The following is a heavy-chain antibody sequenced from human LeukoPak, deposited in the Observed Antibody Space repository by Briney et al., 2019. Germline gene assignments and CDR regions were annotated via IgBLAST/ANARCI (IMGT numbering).Heavy chain of an antibody. Sequence: PSETLSLTCTVSGGSISSYYWSWIRQPPGKGLEWIGYIYYSGSTNYNPSLKSRVTISVDTSKNQFSLKLSSVTAADTAVYYCARCLGFHSSSWRAFDIWGQGTMVTVSS. J-gene: IGHJ3*02. CDR1: GGSISSYY. CDR3: ARCLGFHSSSWRAFDI. V-gene: IGHV4-59*01. D-gene: IGHD6-13*01. CDR2: IYYSGST.